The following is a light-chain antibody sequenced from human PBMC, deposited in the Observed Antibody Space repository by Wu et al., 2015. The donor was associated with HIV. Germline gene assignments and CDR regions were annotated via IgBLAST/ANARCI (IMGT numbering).Light chain of an antibody. CDR1: QSVTESY. CDR3: QQYTSAPLT. CDR2: DAS. J-gene: IGKJ1*01. Sequence: EIVLTQSPGTLSLSPGERATLSCRASQSVTESYLAWYQQKPGQAPRLLISDASSRATGIPDRFSGGGSGTDFTLTISRLEPEDFAVYYCQQYTSAPLTFGQGTQVEI. V-gene: IGKV3-20*01.